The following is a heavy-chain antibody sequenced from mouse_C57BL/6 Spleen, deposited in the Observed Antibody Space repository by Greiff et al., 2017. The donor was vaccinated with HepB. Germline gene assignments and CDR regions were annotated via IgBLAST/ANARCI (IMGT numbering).Heavy chain of an antibody. V-gene: IGHV1-59*01. D-gene: IGHD1-2*01. J-gene: IGHJ1*03. CDR2: IDPSDSYT. CDR1: GYTFTSYW. Sequence: QVHVKQPGAELVRPGTSVKLSCKASGYTFTSYWMHWVKQRPGQGLEWIGVIDPSDSYTNYNQKFKGKATLTVDTSSSTAYMQLSSLTSEDSAVYYCARSMAPSLLRYFDVWGTGTTVTVSS. CDR3: ARSMAPSLLRYFDV.